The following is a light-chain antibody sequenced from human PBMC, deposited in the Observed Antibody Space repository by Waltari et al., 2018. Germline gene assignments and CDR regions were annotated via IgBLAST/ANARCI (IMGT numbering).Light chain of an antibody. CDR1: SGPSSFI. Sequence: QPVLTQSSSASASLGSSVKLTCTLRSGPSSFIIARPQQQPGKAPRFLMKLEVSGTYNKGSGVPDRFSGSSSGADRYLTISNLQSEDEADYYCETWDSNTLGVFRGGTKLTVL. CDR3: ETWDSNTLGV. J-gene: IGLJ3*02. V-gene: IGLV4-60*03. CDR2: LEVSGTY.